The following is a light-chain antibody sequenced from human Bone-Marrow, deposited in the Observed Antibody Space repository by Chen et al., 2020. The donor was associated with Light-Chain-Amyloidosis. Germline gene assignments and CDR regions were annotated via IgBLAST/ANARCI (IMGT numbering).Light chain of an antibody. CDR3: AAWEDSLSGV. CDR1: SSNIGSNY. V-gene: IGLV1-47*01. CDR2: RNN. Sequence: QSVLTQPPSASGTPGQRVTISCSGSSSNIGSNYVYWYQQLPGMAPKLLIYRNNQRPSGVPDRFSGSKSGNSASLASSGLRSEDEADYYCAAWEDSLSGVFGGGTKLTVL. J-gene: IGLJ3*02.